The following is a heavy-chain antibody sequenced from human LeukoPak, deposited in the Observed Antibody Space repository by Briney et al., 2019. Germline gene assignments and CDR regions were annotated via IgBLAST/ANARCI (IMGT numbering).Heavy chain of an antibody. CDR3: ARDFRPALRLRNWFDP. V-gene: IGHV1-46*01. CDR2: INPSGGST. D-gene: IGHD2-21*02. J-gene: IGHJ5*02. CDR1: GYTFTSYY. Sequence: ASVKVSCTASGYTFTSYYMHWVRQAPGQGLEWMGIINPSGGSTSYAQKFQGRVTMTRDTSTSTVYMELSSLRSEDTAVYYCARDFRPALRLRNWFDPWGQGTLVTVSS.